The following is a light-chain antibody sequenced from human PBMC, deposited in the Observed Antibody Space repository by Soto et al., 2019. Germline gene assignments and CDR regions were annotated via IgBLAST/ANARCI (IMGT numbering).Light chain of an antibody. J-gene: IGLJ2*01. CDR3: SSYTSSSTSVV. Sequence: QSALTQPASVSGSPGQSITISCTGASSDVGTYNYVSWYQQHPGKAPKLMIYDVSNRPSGVSDRFSGSKSGNTASLTISGLQADDEADYYCSSYTSSSTSVVFGGGTKVHRP. V-gene: IGLV2-14*01. CDR1: SSDVGTYNY. CDR2: DVS.